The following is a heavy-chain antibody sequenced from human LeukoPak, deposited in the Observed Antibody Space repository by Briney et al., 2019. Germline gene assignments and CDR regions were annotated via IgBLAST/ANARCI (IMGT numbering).Heavy chain of an antibody. CDR3: XXXXAIXXXXXXSXXXXXX. D-gene: IGHD5-24*01. V-gene: IGHV3-48*03. J-gene: IGHJ5*02. Sequence: PGGSLRLSCAASGFTFSSYEMNWVRQAPGKGLEWVSYISSSGSTIYYADSVKGXFTISRDNAKNSLYLQMNSLRAEDTAVYYXXXXXAIXXXXXXSXXXXXXXXQGTLVTVSS. CDR1: GFTFSSYE. CDR2: ISSSGSTI.